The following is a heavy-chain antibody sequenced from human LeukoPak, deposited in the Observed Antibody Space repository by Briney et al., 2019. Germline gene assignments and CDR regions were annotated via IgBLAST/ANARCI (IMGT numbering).Heavy chain of an antibody. CDR3: AREGGPYRPLDY. Sequence: SGTLSLICGVSGGSISSTNCWTWVRQPPGKGLEWIGEVHLDGRTNYNPSLQSRLTMSVDFSENHISLKLTSVTAADTAVYYCAREGGPYRPLDYSGQGTLVTVSS. V-gene: IGHV4-4*02. CDR2: VHLDGRT. J-gene: IGHJ4*02. CDR1: GGSISSTNC.